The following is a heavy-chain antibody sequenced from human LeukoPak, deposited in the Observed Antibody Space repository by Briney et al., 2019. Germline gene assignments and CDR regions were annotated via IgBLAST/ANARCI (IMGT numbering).Heavy chain of an antibody. CDR3: ASGDFGN. D-gene: IGHD3-10*01. V-gene: IGHV4-61*01. CDR2: IYYTGST. Sequence: SETLSLTCTVSGDSVNSGSYYWSWIRQPPGEGLEWIGNIYYTGSTNYAPSFRSRVTISLDTSKNQFSLKLTSVTAADTAVYYCASGDFGNWGQGTLVTVSS. CDR1: GDSVNSGSYY. J-gene: IGHJ4*02.